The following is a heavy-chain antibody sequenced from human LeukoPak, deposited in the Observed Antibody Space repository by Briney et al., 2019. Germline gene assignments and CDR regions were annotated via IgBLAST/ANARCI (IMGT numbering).Heavy chain of an antibody. CDR1: GFTFSSYD. Sequence: GGSLRLSCAASGFTFSSYDMHWVRQAIGKGLEWVSGIGTAGDPYYPGSVKGRFTISRENAKNSFYLQMNSLRAGDTAVYYCARAYSSNWYDSPLDYWGQGTLVTVSS. V-gene: IGHV3-13*05. CDR3: ARAYSSNWYDSPLDY. D-gene: IGHD6-13*01. J-gene: IGHJ4*02. CDR2: IGTAGDP.